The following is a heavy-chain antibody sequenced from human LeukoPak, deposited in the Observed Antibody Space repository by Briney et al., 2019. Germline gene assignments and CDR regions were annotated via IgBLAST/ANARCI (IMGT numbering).Heavy chain of an antibody. V-gene: IGHV4-31*03. D-gene: IGHD3-3*01. Sequence: SETLSLTCTVSGGSISSGGYSWSWIRQHPGKGLEWIGYIYYSGSTYYNPSLKSRVTISVDTSKNQFSLKLSSVTAADTAVYYCARDRGSGYLDYWGQGTLVTVSS. CDR3: ARDRGSGYLDY. J-gene: IGHJ4*02. CDR1: GGSISSGGYS. CDR2: IYYSGST.